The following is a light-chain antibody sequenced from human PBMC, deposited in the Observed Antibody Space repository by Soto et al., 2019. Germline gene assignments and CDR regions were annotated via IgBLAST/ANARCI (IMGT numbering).Light chain of an antibody. CDR3: QQYDRVPLT. CDR1: QSVSSSY. V-gene: IGKV3-20*01. CDR2: GAS. Sequence: EIVLTQSPGTLSLSPGERATLSCRASQSVSSSYLAWYQQKPGQAPRLLIYGASSRATGIPDRFSGSGSETDYTLSSSRLEPEDFAVYYCQQYDRVPLTFGGGTKVEIK. J-gene: IGKJ4*02.